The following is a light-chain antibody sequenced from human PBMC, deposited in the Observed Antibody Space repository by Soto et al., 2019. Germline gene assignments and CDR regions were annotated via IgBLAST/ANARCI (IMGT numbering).Light chain of an antibody. V-gene: IGKV3-15*01. CDR1: QSVSSN. CDR2: GAS. CDR3: QQYDNWPPWT. J-gene: IGKJ1*01. Sequence: EIVMMQSPFTLSLSPGERATLSCRASQSVSSNLAWYQHKPGQAPRLLIYGASTRATGIPARFSGSGSGTEFTLTISSLQSEDFAVYYCQQYDNWPPWTFGQGTKVDIK.